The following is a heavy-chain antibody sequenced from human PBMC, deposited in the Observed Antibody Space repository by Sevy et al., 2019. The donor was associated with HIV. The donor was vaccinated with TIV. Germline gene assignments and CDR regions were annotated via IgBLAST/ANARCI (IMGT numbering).Heavy chain of an antibody. CDR3: AKGMEFSFMLSQVPLTALES. J-gene: IGHJ4*02. V-gene: IGHV1-69*13. CDR2: ILPVFGTT. D-gene: IGHD3-16*02. CDR1: GGTFSNHI. Sequence: ASVKVSCQTSGGTFSNHIIHWVRQAPGHEFEWVGGILPVFGTTNYAQRFRGRVTFAADDSTRTHYMELSSLRSDDTAFYYGAKGMEFSFMLSQVPLTALESWGQGTLVTVSS.